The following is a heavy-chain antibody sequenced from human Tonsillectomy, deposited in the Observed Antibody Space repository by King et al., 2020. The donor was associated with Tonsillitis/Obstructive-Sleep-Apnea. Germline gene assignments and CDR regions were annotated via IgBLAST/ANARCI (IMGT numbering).Heavy chain of an antibody. Sequence: VQLVESGGGVVQPGRSLRLSCAASGFTFSSYGMHWVRQAPGKGLEWVAVIWYDGSNKYYADSVKGRFTISRDNSKTTLYLQMNSLRAEDTAVYYCARGHSSGWYRGGHAFDIWGQGTMVTVSS. J-gene: IGHJ3*02. CDR2: IWYDGSNK. CDR3: ARGHSSGWYRGGHAFDI. D-gene: IGHD6-19*01. V-gene: IGHV3-33*01. CDR1: GFTFSSYG.